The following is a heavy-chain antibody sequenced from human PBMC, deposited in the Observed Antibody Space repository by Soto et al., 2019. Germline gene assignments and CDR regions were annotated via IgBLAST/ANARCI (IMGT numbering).Heavy chain of an antibody. CDR2: IVVGSGNT. CDR1: GFTFTSSA. V-gene: IGHV1-58*01. J-gene: IGHJ5*02. CDR3: AADPLYDFWSGEVWFDP. D-gene: IGHD3-3*01. Sequence: GASVKVSCKASGFTFTSSAVQWVRQARGQRLEWIGWIVVGSGNTNYAQKFQERVTITRDMSTSTAYMELSSLRSEDTAVYYCAADPLYDFWSGEVWFDPWGQGTLVTVSS.